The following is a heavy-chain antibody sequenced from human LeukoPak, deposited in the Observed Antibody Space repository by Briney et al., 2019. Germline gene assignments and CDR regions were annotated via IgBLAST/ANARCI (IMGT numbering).Heavy chain of an antibody. V-gene: IGHV1-8*01. Sequence: RASVKVSCKASGYTFTSYDINWVRQATGQGLEWMGWMNPNSGNTGYAQKFQGRVTMTWNTSISTAYMELSSLRSEDTAVYYCARLLWFRELFWDYYYYMDVWGKGTTVTVSS. J-gene: IGHJ6*03. CDR1: GYTFTSYD. CDR2: MNPNSGNT. CDR3: ARLLWFRELFWDYYYYMDV. D-gene: IGHD3-10*01.